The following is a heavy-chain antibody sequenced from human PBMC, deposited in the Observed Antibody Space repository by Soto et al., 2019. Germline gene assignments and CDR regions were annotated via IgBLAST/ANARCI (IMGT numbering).Heavy chain of an antibody. D-gene: IGHD3-10*01. Sequence: QVQLQQWGAGLLKPSETLSLTCAVYGGSFSGYYWSWIRQPPGKGLEWIGEINHSGSTNYNPSLRSRFTISVDTSKNQSPRKLSFGPAADTAVYYCATAGGPPPPFDYWGQGTLVTVSS. CDR2: INHSGST. CDR3: ATAGGPPPPFDY. V-gene: IGHV4-34*01. CDR1: GGSFSGYY. J-gene: IGHJ4*02.